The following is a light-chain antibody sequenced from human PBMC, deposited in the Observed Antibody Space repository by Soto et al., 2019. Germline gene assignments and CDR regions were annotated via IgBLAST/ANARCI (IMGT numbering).Light chain of an antibody. Sequence: DIVMTQSPAYLSVSPGERATLSCRASQSVGSNLAWYQQKPGQAPRLLIYDASNRATGIPARFSGSGSGTDFTLTISSLEPEDFAVYYCQQRSNWPPITFGQGTRLEI. CDR2: DAS. J-gene: IGKJ5*01. V-gene: IGKV3-11*01. CDR3: QQRSNWPPIT. CDR1: QSVGSN.